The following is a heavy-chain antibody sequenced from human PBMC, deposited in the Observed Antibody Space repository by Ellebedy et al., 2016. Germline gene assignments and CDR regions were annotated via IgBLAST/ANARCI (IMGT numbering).Heavy chain of an antibody. J-gene: IGHJ6*03. CDR1: GGSISSGGYY. D-gene: IGHD2-2*01. CDR2: IYYSGST. CDR3: ASGAGDGGYCSSTSCNYYYYYYMDV. V-gene: IGHV4-31*03. Sequence: SETLSLXXTVSGGSISSGGYYWSWIRQHPGKGLEWIGYIYYSGSTYYNPSLKSRVTISVDTSKNQFSLKLSSVTAADTAVYYCASGAGDGGYCSSTSCNYYYYYYMDVWGKGTTVTVSS.